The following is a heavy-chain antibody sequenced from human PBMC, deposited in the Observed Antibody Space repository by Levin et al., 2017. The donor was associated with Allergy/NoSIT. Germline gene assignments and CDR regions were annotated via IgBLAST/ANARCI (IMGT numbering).Heavy chain of an antibody. V-gene: IGHV3-21*05. J-gene: IGHJ4*02. Sequence: SCAASGFTFSDYSMNWVRQAPGKGLEWLSYISSSSSYIYYADSVKGRFTISRDNAKNSLYLQMNSLRAEDTAVYYCARDHAAGPGGDYWGQGTLVTVSS. CDR1: GFTFSDYS. D-gene: IGHD6-13*01. CDR3: ARDHAAGPGGDY. CDR2: ISSSSSYI.